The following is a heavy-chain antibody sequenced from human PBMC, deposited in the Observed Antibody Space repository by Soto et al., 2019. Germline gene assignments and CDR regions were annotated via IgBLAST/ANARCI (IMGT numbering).Heavy chain of an antibody. CDR3: ARERSSSWEYYYYYGMDV. D-gene: IGHD6-13*01. V-gene: IGHV1-2*02. CDR2: INPNSGGT. CDR1: GYTFTGYY. J-gene: IGHJ6*02. Sequence: ASVKVSCKASGYTFTGYYMHWVLQAPVQGLEWMGWINPNSGGTNYAQKFQGRVTMTRDTSISTAYMELSRLRSDDTAVYYCARERSSSWEYYYYYGMDVWGQGTTVTVSS.